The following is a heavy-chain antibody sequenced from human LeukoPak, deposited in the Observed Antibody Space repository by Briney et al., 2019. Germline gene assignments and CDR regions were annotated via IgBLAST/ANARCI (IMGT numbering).Heavy chain of an antibody. CDR2: IVASDGYT. V-gene: IGHV3-23*01. CDR3: ARAPVVSCRGAFCYPLDY. Sequence: GGSLRLSCVASGFSLSTFAMRWVRQSPEKGLEWVSAIVASDGYTYHADSVKGRFTMSRDISRNTVYLQMNSLRVDDTAVYFCARAPVVSCRGAFCYPLDYWGHGILITVSS. D-gene: IGHD2-15*01. CDR1: GFSLSTFA. J-gene: IGHJ4*01.